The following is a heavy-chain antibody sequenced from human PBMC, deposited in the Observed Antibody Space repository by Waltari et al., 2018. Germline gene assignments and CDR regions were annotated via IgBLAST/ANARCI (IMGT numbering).Heavy chain of an antibody. J-gene: IGHJ4*02. CDR2: ISRGSIYV. V-gene: IGHV3-21*02. Sequence: EVQLVESGGGLVKPGGSLRLSCAASEFIFSNYDMNWVRQAPGKGLEWVSSISRGSIYVYYADSVKGRFSISRDNAKNSLYLQMNSLRAEDTAVYYCARAHGAAARLDFDYWGQGTLVTVSS. CDR3: ARAHGAAARLDFDY. D-gene: IGHD6-25*01. CDR1: EFIFSNYD.